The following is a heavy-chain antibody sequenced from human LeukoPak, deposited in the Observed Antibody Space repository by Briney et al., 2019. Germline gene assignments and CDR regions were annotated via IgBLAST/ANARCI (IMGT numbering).Heavy chain of an antibody. CDR2: IYTSGST. J-gene: IGHJ5*02. V-gene: IGHV4-61*02. CDR3: ARDPSPFYSGSYLGFDP. Sequence: PSGTLSLTCAVSGGSISSSNWWTWIRQPAGKGLEWIGLIYTSGSTNYNPSLKSRVTISGDTSKKQFSLKLSSVTAADTAVYYCARDPSPFYSGSYLGFDPWGQGNLVTVSS. CDR1: GGSISSSNW. D-gene: IGHD1-26*01.